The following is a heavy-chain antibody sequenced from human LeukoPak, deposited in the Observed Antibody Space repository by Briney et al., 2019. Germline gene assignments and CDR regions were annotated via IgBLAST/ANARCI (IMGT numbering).Heavy chain of an antibody. V-gene: IGHV1-2*02. D-gene: IGHD1-7*01. CDR2: INPNSGGT. CDR1: GYTFTGYY. J-gene: IGHJ6*03. Sequence: ASVKVSCKASGYTFTGYYMHWVRQAPGQGLEWMGWINPNSGGTNYAQKFQGRVTMTRDTSISTAYMELNRLRSDDTAVYYCARDGNWNYDPYYYYYYMDVWGKGTTVTVSS. CDR3: ARDGNWNYDPYYYYYYMDV.